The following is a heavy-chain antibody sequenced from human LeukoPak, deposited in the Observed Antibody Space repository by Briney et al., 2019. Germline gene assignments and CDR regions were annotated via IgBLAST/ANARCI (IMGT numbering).Heavy chain of an antibody. Sequence: QTLTLTCTFSGFSFSTSGMCVSWIRQPPGKALEWLARIDWDDDKYYSTSLKTRLTISKDTSKNQVVLTMTNMDPVDTATYYCARMIAFGVVYDAFDVWGQGTMVTVSS. J-gene: IGHJ3*01. CDR1: GFSFSTSGMC. V-gene: IGHV2-70*11. CDR2: IDWDDDK. D-gene: IGHD3-3*01. CDR3: ARMIAFGVVYDAFDV.